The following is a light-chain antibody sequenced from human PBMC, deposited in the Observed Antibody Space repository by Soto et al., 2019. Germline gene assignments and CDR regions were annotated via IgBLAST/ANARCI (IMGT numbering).Light chain of an antibody. CDR3: SSYAGSDYPYV. V-gene: IGLV2-8*01. CDR2: DVS. Sequence: QSVLTQPPSASGSPGQSVTIACTGTSKDAGYYNYVSWYQQPPGKAPKLLIYDVSKRPSGVPDRFSGSKSGNTASLTVSGLQAEDEGDYYCSSYAGSDYPYVFGTGTKVTVL. J-gene: IGLJ1*01. CDR1: SKDAGYYNY.